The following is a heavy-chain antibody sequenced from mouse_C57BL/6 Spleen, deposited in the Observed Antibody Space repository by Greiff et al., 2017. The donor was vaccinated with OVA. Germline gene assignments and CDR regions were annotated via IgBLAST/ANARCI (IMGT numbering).Heavy chain of an antibody. J-gene: IGHJ3*01. CDR2: IYPSDSET. D-gene: IGHD2-4*01. CDR3: ARLGYDYQFAY. V-gene: IGHV1-52*01. CDR1: GYTFTSYW. Sequence: VKLQQPGAELVRPGSSVKLSCKASGYTFTSYWMHWVKQRPIQGLEWIGNIYPSDSETHYNQKFKDKATLTVDKSSSTAYMQLSSLTSEDSAVYYCARLGYDYQFAYWGQGTLVTVSA.